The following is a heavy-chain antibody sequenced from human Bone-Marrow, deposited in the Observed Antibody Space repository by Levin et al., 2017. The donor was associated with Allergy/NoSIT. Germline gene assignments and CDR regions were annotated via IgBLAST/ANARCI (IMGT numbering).Heavy chain of an antibody. CDR2: IYSNSTNI. V-gene: IGHV3-21*01. D-gene: IGHD3-16*01. CDR1: GFIFSTYR. CDR3: ARDAPYTLHAFDI. Sequence: SCAASGFIFSTYRMNWFRQAPGKGLEWVSSIYSNSTNIYYADSVKGRFTISRDDAKNSLYLQMNSLRAEDTAVYYCARDAPYTLHAFDIWGQGTMVTVSS. J-gene: IGHJ3*02.